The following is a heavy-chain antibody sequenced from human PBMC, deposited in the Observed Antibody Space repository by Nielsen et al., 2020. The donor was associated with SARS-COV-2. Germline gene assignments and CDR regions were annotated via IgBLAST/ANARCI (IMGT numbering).Heavy chain of an antibody. J-gene: IGHJ6*02. CDR1: GYTFTSYY. D-gene: IGHD5-18*01. V-gene: IGHV1-46*01. Sequence: ASVKVSCKASGYTFTSYYMHWVRQAPGQGLGWMGIINPSGGSTSYAQKFQGRVTMTRDTSTSTVYMELSSLRSEDTAVYYCARALGYSYGVPYYYYGMDVWGQGTAVTVSS. CDR3: ARALGYSYGVPYYYYGMDV. CDR2: INPSGGST.